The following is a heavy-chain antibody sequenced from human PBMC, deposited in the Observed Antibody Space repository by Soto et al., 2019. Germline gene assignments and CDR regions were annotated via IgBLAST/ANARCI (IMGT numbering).Heavy chain of an antibody. D-gene: IGHD3-10*01. CDR3: ASGVRGVNDY. V-gene: IGHV4-39*01. CDR2: IYYSGST. CDR1: GGSISSSSYY. Sequence: SETLSLTCTVSGGSISSSSYYWGWIRQPPGKGLEWIGSIYYSGSTYYNPSLKSRVTISVDTSKNQFSLKLSSVTAADTAVYYCASGVRGVNDYWGQGTLVTVSS. J-gene: IGHJ4*02.